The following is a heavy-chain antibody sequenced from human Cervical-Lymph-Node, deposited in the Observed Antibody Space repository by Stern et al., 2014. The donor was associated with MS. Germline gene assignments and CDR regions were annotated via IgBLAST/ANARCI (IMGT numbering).Heavy chain of an antibody. V-gene: IGHV3-30*04. D-gene: IGHD1-26*01. Sequence: VQLVQSGGGVVQPGRSLRLSCAASGFTFSYSNMHWVRQAPGKGLEWEATVSYDGSDEYYPDYVKGRFTILRDNSKNTLYLQVNSLRAEDTGVYFCARDRTVATYYYYYGMDVWGQGTTVTVSS. CDR1: GFTFSYSN. J-gene: IGHJ6*02. CDR2: VSYDGSDE. CDR3: ARDRTVATYYYYYGMDV.